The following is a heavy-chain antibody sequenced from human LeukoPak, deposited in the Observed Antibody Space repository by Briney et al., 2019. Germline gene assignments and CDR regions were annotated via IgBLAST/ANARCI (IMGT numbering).Heavy chain of an antibody. V-gene: IGHV4-59*01. Sequence: SETLSLTCTVSGDSISSYYWSWIRQPPGKGLEWIGYISNSGSTNYNASLKSRVTMSVDTSKNQFSLKLNSVTATDTAVYYCARRAGAYSHPYDYWGQGTLVTVSS. CDR3: ARRAGAYSHPYDY. CDR2: ISNSGST. D-gene: IGHD4/OR15-4a*01. J-gene: IGHJ4*02. CDR1: GDSISSYY.